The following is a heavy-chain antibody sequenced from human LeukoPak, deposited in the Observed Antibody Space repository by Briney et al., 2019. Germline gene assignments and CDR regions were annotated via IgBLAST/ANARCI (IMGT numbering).Heavy chain of an antibody. CDR2: INPSGGGT. D-gene: IGHD4-11*01. CDR1: GYTFTSYY. V-gene: IGHV1-46*01. Sequence: ASVKVSCKASGYTFTSYYLHWVRQAPGQGLEWMGIINPSGGGTTLAQKLQGRVTMTEDTSTDTAYMELSSLRSDDTAVYYCASCTVTTWGYYYYMDVWGKGTTVTVSS. J-gene: IGHJ6*03. CDR3: ASCTVTTWGYYYYMDV.